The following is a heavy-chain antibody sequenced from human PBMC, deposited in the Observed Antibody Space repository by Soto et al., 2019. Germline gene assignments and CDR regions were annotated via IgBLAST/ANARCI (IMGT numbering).Heavy chain of an antibody. J-gene: IGHJ4*02. D-gene: IGHD4-17*01. Sequence: SETLSLTCVVSGGSISVSHWWNWVRQSPEKGLEWIGQILHTGSINYNPPLQPRVTISLDKSKDQFSLKLTSVTAADTALYFCARSDYGDSNSQFFDFWGQGALVTVSS. CDR3: ARSDYGDSNSQFFDF. CDR2: ILHTGSI. CDR1: GGSISVSHW. V-gene: IGHV4-4*02.